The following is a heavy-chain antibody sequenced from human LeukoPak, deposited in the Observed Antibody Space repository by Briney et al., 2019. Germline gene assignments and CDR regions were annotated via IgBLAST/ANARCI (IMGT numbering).Heavy chain of an antibody. CDR2: ISSSSSYI. Sequence: GGSLRLSCAASGFTFSSDSMNWVRQAPGKGREWVSSISSSSSYIYYADSVKGRFTISRDNAKNSLYLQMNSLRAEDKAVYYCARGAPNYYDSSGYPPDAFDIWGQGTMVNVSS. D-gene: IGHD3-22*01. J-gene: IGHJ3*02. CDR3: ARGAPNYYDSSGYPPDAFDI. CDR1: GFTFSSDS. V-gene: IGHV3-21*01.